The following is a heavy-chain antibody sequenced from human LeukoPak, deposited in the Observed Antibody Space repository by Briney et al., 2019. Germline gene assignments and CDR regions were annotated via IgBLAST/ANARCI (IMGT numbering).Heavy chain of an antibody. D-gene: IGHD4-23*01. V-gene: IGHV3-48*01. CDR3: AREAVARFGYMDA. Sequence: GGSLRLSCAVSGFTLSSYNMNWVRQAPGKGLEWVSYIRNSGNTIYYADSVKGRFTISRDPAKNSLYLQMNSLRAEDTAVYYCAREAVARFGYMDAWGNGTKVNVAS. CDR1: GFTLSSYN. J-gene: IGHJ6*03. CDR2: IRNSGNTI.